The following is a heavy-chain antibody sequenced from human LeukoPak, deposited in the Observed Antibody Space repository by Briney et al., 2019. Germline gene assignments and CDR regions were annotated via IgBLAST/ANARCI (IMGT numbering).Heavy chain of an antibody. D-gene: IGHD3-16*01. CDR2: INYSGST. Sequence: KPSETLSLTCTVSGGSISSYYWSWIRQPPGKGLEWIAYINYSGSTNYNPSLESRVTISVDTSKNLFSLKFTSVTAADTAVYYCARHRPGERRFDPWGQGTLVTVSS. CDR1: GGSISSYY. V-gene: IGHV4-59*08. J-gene: IGHJ5*02. CDR3: ARHRPGERRFDP.